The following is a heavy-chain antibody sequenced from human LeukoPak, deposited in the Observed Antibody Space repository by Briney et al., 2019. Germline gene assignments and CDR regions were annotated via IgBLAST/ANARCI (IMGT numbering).Heavy chain of an antibody. Sequence: GASVKVSCKASGYTFTSYDINWVRQATGQGLEWMGLMNPNSGNTGYAQKFQGRVTMTRNTSISTAYMELSSLRSEDTAVYYCARRGYSYGELAFDIWGQGTMVTVSS. CDR1: GYTFTSYD. CDR2: MNPNSGNT. CDR3: ARRGYSYGELAFDI. V-gene: IGHV1-8*01. D-gene: IGHD5-18*01. J-gene: IGHJ3*02.